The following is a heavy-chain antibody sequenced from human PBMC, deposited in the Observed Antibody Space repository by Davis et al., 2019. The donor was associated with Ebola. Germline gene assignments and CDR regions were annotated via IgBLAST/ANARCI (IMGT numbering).Heavy chain of an antibody. CDR3: ARRLTSSAYYYGMDV. V-gene: IGHV5-10-1*01. CDR2: IDPSDSYT. Sequence: GGSLRLSCKGSGYSFTSYWISWVRQMPGKGLEWMGRIDPSDSYTYYSPSFQGHVTISADKSISTAYLQWSSLKASDTAMYYCARRLTSSAYYYGMDVWGQGTTVTVSS. CDR1: GYSFTSYW. J-gene: IGHJ6*02. D-gene: IGHD3-22*01.